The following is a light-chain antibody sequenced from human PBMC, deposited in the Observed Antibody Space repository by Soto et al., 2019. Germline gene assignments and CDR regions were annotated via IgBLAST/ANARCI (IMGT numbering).Light chain of an antibody. CDR1: SSDVGGYNY. Sequence: QSALTQPASVSGSPGQSITISCTGTSSDVGGYNYVSWYQQHPGKAPKLMIFEVSNRPSGVSTRFSGSKSGNTASLTVSGLQADDEADYYCSSYTSSSTVVFGGGTKVTVL. V-gene: IGLV2-14*01. CDR3: SSYTSSSTVV. CDR2: EVS. J-gene: IGLJ2*01.